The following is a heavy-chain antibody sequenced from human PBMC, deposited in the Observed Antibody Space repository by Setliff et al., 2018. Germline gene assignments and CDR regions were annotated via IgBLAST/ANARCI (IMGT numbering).Heavy chain of an antibody. Sequence: ASVKVSCKASGYTFTTYAIGWMRQAPGQGLEWMGWINTNTGSPNYAQGFTGRFVFSLDTSVNTAFVQISSLKAEDTAVYYCARDGGNGVDYWGQGTLVTVSS. V-gene: IGHV7-4-1*02. CDR1: GYTFTTYA. D-gene: IGHD3-16*01. J-gene: IGHJ4*02. CDR2: INTNTGSP. CDR3: ARDGGNGVDY.